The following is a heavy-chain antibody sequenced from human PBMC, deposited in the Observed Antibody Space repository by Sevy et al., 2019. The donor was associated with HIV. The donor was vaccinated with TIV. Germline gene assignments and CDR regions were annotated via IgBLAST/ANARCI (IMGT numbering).Heavy chain of an antibody. CDR1: GFIFSSNE. CDR3: VRVSVDTNFYGMDV. V-gene: IGHV3-48*03. J-gene: IGHJ6*02. Sequence: GGSLRLSCAASGFIFSSNEMNWVRQAPGKGLEWVSYIGSSGSPIYYADSVKGRFTISRGNAKNSLYLQMNSLRAEDTAVYYCVRVSVDTNFYGMDVWGQGTTVTVSS. D-gene: IGHD5-18*01. CDR2: IGSSGSPI.